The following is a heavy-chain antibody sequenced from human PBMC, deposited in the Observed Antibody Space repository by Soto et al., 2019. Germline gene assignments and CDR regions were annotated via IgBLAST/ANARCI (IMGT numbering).Heavy chain of an antibody. D-gene: IGHD1-26*01. Sequence: PGESPKISCKGPGYTFTDYWIGWLRQLPGKGLEWMGIIYPGDSDTRYSPSFQGHVTITVDKSTSTAYLQMNSLRAEDTAVYYCARDVETGSSQYYYYYYGMDVWGQGTTVTVSS. CDR1: GYTFTDYW. J-gene: IGHJ6*02. V-gene: IGHV5-51*01. CDR3: ARDVETGSSQYYYYYYGMDV. CDR2: IYPGDSDT.